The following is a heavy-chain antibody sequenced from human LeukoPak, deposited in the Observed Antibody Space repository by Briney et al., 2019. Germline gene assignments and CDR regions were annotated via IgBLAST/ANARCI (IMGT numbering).Heavy chain of an antibody. J-gene: IGHJ4*02. D-gene: IGHD6-13*01. CDR3: ARRGIAAAGRPEDY. V-gene: IGHV3-7*01. CDR2: IKQDGSEK. Sequence: GGSLRLSCAASGFTFSSYWMSWVRQAPGKGLEWVANIKQDGSEKYYVDSVKGRFTISRDNAKNSLYLQMNSLRAEDTAAYYCARRGIAAAGRPEDYWGQGTLVTVSS. CDR1: GFTFSSYW.